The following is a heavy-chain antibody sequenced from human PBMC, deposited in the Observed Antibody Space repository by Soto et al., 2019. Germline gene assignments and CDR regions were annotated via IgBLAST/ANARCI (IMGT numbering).Heavy chain of an antibody. J-gene: IGHJ4*02. V-gene: IGHV4-34*01. Sequence: ETLSLTCAVYGGSFSCDYWTWIRPPPGTGLEWTGEINHSGSTNYNPSRKNRVSISVDTSNNQFSLRLTSVTAAYTAVYYCARDKITGLFDYWGQGTLVTVSS. CDR1: GGSFSCDY. CDR2: INHSGST. CDR3: ARDKITGLFDY. D-gene: IGHD3-10*01.